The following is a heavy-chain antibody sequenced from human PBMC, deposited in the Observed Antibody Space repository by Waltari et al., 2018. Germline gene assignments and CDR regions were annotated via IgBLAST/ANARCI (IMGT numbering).Heavy chain of an antibody. CDR1: GYSISSGYY. CDR3: ARRAAIAATGPTYYMDV. Sequence: QVQLQESGPGLVKPSETLSLTCAVSGYSISSGYYWGWIRQPPGKGLEWIGSIYHSGSTYYTPSLKIRVTISVDTSKNQFSLKLSSVTAADTAVYYCARRAAIAATGPTYYMDVWGKGTTVTVSS. J-gene: IGHJ6*03. V-gene: IGHV4-38-2*01. D-gene: IGHD6-13*01. CDR2: IYHSGST.